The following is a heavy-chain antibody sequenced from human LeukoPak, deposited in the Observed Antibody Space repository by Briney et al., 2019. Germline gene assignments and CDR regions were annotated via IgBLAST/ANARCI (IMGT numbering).Heavy chain of an antibody. CDR3: TTASIADYGEPRKFDY. Sequence: GGSLRLSCAASGFTFSSYAMSWVRQAPGKGLEWVSAISGSGGSTYYADSVKGRFTISRDNSKNTLYLQMNSLRAQDTAVYYCTTASIADYGEPRKFDYWGQGTLVTVSS. CDR1: GFTFSSYA. V-gene: IGHV3-23*01. J-gene: IGHJ4*02. CDR2: ISGSGGST. D-gene: IGHD4-17*01.